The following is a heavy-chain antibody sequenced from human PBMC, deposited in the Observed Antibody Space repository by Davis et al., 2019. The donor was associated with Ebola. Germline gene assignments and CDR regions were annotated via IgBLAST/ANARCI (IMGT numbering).Heavy chain of an antibody. CDR1: GYSFTTYW. CDR2: IYPGDSDT. V-gene: IGHV5-51*01. D-gene: IGHD2/OR15-2a*01. CDR3: ARQESLYGSSDY. Sequence: GESLKISCKGSGYSFTTYWIAWVRQTPAKGLEWMGIIYPGDSDTRYSPAFEGQVTISVDRSTNTAYLQWSSLKASDIAMYYCARQESLYGSSDYWGQETLVTVSS. J-gene: IGHJ4*02.